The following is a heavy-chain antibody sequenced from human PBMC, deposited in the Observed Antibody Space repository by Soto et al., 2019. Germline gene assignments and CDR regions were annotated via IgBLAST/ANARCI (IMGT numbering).Heavy chain of an antibody. D-gene: IGHD1-26*01. CDR1: GFTFSSYA. Sequence: EVQLLESGGGLVQPGGSLRLSCAASGFTFSSYAMRWVRQAPVKGLEWVSAISGSGDSTYYADSVKGRFTISRDNSKNTLYLQMNGLRAEDTAGYDCARRGSGSYYDYWGQGTLVTVSS. CDR3: ARRGSGSYYDY. J-gene: IGHJ4*02. V-gene: IGHV3-23*01. CDR2: ISGSGDST.